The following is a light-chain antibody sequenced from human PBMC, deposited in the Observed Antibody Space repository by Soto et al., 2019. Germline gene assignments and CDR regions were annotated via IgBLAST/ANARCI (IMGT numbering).Light chain of an antibody. J-gene: IGLJ3*02. CDR3: ETWDTNTWV. V-gene: IGLV4-60*02. Sequence: QPVLTQSSSASASLGSSVKLTCTLSSGHSCYIIAWHQQQPGKAPRYLMKLEGSGSYNKGSGVPDRFSGSSSGADRYLTISNLQFEDEADYYCETWDTNTWVFGGGTKLTVL. CDR2: LEGSGSY. CDR1: SGHSCYI.